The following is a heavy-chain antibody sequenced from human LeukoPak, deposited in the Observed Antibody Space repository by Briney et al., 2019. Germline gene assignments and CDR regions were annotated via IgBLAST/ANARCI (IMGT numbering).Heavy chain of an antibody. D-gene: IGHD1-26*01. CDR3: ARPGIVGAGWFDP. Sequence: GRSLRLSSAASGFTFSSYDMHWVRQAPGKGLDWVAVIWYDGSNKYYADSVKGRFTISRDNSKNTLYLQMNSLRAEDTAVYYCARPGIVGAGWFDPWGQGTLVTVSS. CDR2: IWYDGSNK. CDR1: GFTFSSYD. V-gene: IGHV3-33*01. J-gene: IGHJ5*02.